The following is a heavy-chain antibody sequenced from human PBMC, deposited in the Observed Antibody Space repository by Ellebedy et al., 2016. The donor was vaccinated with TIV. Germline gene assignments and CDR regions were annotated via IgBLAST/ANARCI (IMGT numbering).Heavy chain of an antibody. J-gene: IGHJ4*02. CDR2: IYTSGST. CDR1: GGSFSGYY. V-gene: IGHV4-59*10. CDR3: ARGRGATRGHYFDY. D-gene: IGHD1-26*01. Sequence: SETLSLTXAVYGGSFSGYYWSWIRQPAGKGLEWIGRIYTSGSTNYNPSLKSRVTMSVDTSKNQFSLKLSSVTAADTAVYYCARGRGATRGHYFDYWGQGTLVTVSS.